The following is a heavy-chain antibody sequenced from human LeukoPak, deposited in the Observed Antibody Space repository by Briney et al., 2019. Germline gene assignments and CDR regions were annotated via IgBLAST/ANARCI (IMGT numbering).Heavy chain of an antibody. Sequence: SGGSLRLSCAASGFTFDDYGMSWVRQAPGKGLEWVSGINWNGGSTGCADSVKGRFTISRDNAKNSLYLQMNSLRAEDTALYYCARGTISGFPIFYWGQGTLVTVSS. J-gene: IGHJ4*02. V-gene: IGHV3-20*04. D-gene: IGHD5-24*01. CDR1: GFTFDDYG. CDR3: ARGTISGFPIFY. CDR2: INWNGGST.